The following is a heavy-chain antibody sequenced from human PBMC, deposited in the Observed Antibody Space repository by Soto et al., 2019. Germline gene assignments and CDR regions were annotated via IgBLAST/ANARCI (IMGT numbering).Heavy chain of an antibody. Sequence: GASVKVSCKVSGYTLTELSMSWVRQAPGKGLEWVSAISGSGGSTYYADSVKGRFTISRHNSKNTLYLQMNSLRAEDTAVYYCARAMITIFGVVRNHDAFDIWGQGTMVNVSS. V-gene: IGHV3-23*01. CDR1: GYTLTELS. CDR3: ARAMITIFGVVRNHDAFDI. CDR2: ISGSGGST. D-gene: IGHD3-3*01. J-gene: IGHJ3*02.